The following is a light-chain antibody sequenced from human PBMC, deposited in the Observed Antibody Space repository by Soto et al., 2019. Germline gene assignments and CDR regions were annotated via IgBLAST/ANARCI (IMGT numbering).Light chain of an antibody. CDR1: QSVSSN. J-gene: IGKJ1*01. CDR2: GAS. Sequence: EILMTQPPATLSVSPGERATLSCMASQSVSSNLAWYQQKPGQAPRLLIHGASTRATGIPARFSGSGSGTEFTLTISRLQSEDFAVYYCQQYNTWRTFGQGTKVDIK. V-gene: IGKV3-15*01. CDR3: QQYNTWRT.